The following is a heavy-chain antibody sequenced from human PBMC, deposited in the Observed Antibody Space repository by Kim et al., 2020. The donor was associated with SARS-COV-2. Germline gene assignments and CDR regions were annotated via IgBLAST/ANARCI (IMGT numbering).Heavy chain of an antibody. J-gene: IGHJ3*02. CDR1: GFTFSNYV. CDR3: GRGEIGDCSSTTCSDAFDI. D-gene: IGHD2-2*01. CDR2: INAGNGNT. V-gene: IGHV1-3*01. Sequence: ASVKVSCKASGFTFSNYVIHWVRQAPGQRLEWMGWINAGNGNTKYSQKFQGRVTITRDSSASAAYMELSSLRSEDTAVYYCGRGEIGDCSSTTCSDAFDIWGQGTTVTVAS.